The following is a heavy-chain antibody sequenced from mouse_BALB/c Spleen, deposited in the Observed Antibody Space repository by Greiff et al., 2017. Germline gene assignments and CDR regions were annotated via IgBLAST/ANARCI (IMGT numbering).Heavy chain of an antibody. J-gene: IGHJ3*01. V-gene: IGHV1-77*01. CDR3: AIGYYGYDEFAY. CDR1: GYTFTDYV. D-gene: IGHD2-2*01. Sequence: VQLQESGPELVKPGASVKMSCKASGYTFTDYVISWVKPRTGQGLEWIGEIYPGSGSTYYNEKFKGKATLTADKSSNTAYMQLSSLTSEDSAVYFCAIGYYGYDEFAYWGQGTLVTVSA. CDR2: IYPGSGST.